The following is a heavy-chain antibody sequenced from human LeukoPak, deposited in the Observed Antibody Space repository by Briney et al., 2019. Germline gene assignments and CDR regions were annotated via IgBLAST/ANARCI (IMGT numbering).Heavy chain of an antibody. CDR1: GFTFSSYA. Sequence: GGSLRLSCAASGFTFSSYAMSWVRQAPGKGLEWVSAISGSGGSTYYADSVKGRFTISRDNSKNTLYLQMNSLRAEDTAVYYCAKDSKYQLLSEEYYFDYWGQGTLVTVAS. CDR2: ISGSGGST. CDR3: AKDSKYQLLSEEYYFDY. V-gene: IGHV3-23*01. D-gene: IGHD2-2*01. J-gene: IGHJ4*02.